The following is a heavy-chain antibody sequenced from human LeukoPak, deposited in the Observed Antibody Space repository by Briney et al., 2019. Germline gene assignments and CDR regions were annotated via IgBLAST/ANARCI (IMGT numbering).Heavy chain of an antibody. CDR2: INPNSGGT. D-gene: IGHD3-3*01. V-gene: IGHV1-2*06. J-gene: IGHJ5*02. CDR1: GYTFTGYY. CDR3: ARGGITIFGVVIKNNWFDP. Sequence: ASVKVSCKASGYTFTGYYMHWVRQAPGQGLEWMGRINPNSGGTNYAQKFQGRVTMTRDTSISTAYMELSRLRSDDTAVYYCARGGITIFGVVIKNNWFDPWGQGTLVTVSS.